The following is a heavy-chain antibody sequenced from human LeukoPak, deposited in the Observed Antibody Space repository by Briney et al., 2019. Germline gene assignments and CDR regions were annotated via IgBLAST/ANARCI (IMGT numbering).Heavy chain of an antibody. D-gene: IGHD6-13*01. V-gene: IGHV4-34*01. Sequence: GSLRLSCTASGFSFSSYWMSWVRQPPGKGLEWIGEINHSGSTNYNPSLKSRVTISVDTSKNQFSLKLSSVTAADTAVYYCARTYGQLAHFDYWGQGTLVTVSS. CDR3: ARTYGQLAHFDY. CDR2: INHSGST. J-gene: IGHJ4*02. CDR1: GFSFSSYW.